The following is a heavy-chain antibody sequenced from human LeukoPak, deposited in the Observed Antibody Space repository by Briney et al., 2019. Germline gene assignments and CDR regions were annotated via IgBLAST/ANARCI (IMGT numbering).Heavy chain of an antibody. Sequence: TSETLSLTCTVSSGSISSYYWSWIRQPPGKGLEWIGYIHYSGSTNYNPSLRRRVTMSVDTSKSQFSLKLSSVTAADTAVYYCAVTVTTNAFDNWGQGTLVTVSS. J-gene: IGHJ4*02. CDR3: AVTVTTNAFDN. V-gene: IGHV4-59*12. CDR2: IHYSGST. CDR1: SGSISSYY. D-gene: IGHD4-17*01.